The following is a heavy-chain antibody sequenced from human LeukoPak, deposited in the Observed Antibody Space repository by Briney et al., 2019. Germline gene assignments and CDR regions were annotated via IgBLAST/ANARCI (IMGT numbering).Heavy chain of an antibody. D-gene: IGHD6-19*01. V-gene: IGHV4-59*01. Sequence: PSETLSLTCTVSGGSSSTYYWSWIRQPPGKGLEWIGSMYYTGSTNYNPSLKSRVTISLDTSKSQFSLKLSSVTAADTAVYYCARTIAVAHAFDIWGQGTMVTVSS. CDR2: MYYTGST. J-gene: IGHJ3*02. CDR1: GGSSSTYY. CDR3: ARTIAVAHAFDI.